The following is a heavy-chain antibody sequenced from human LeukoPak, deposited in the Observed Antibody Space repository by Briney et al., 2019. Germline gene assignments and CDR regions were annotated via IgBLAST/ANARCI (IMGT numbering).Heavy chain of an antibody. CDR3: ARGYETIFWTAGWFDP. D-gene: IGHD3-9*01. CDR1: GFTFSNYC. J-gene: IGHJ5*02. CDR2: ISSSSSYM. V-gene: IGHV3-21*01. Sequence: PGGSLRLSCAASGFTFSNYCMNWVRQAPGKGLEWVSSISSSSSYMYYADSVKGRFTISRDNANNSLYLQMNSLRAEDTAVYYCARGYETIFWTAGWFDPWGQGTLVTVSS.